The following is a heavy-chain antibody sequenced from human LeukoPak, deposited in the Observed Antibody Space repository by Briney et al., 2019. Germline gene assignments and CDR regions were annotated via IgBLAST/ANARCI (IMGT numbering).Heavy chain of an antibody. V-gene: IGHV4-39*07. CDR2: IYYSGNT. J-gene: IGHJ5*02. Sequence: SETLSLTCTVSGGSISSSGSYWGRIRQPPGKGLEWIGSIYYSGNTYNPSLKSRVTISVDTSKNQFSLNLTSVNAADTAVYYCARVMAARREDLNWFDPWGQGTLVTVS. CDR3: ARVMAARREDLNWFDP. D-gene: IGHD6-6*01. CDR1: GGSISSSGSY.